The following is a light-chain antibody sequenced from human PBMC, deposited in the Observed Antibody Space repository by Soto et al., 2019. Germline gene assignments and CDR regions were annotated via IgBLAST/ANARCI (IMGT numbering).Light chain of an antibody. CDR2: GAS. V-gene: IGKV3-20*01. CDR3: QQYHWAPDT. CDR1: QTVGGNM. Sequence: EIVLTQSPGTLSLSPGERATLSCRASQTVGGNMLAWFQQKPGQAPRLVIFGASNRASGIPDRFSGSGSGTDFTLTVSRLEPEDFAVYYCQQYHWAPDTFGPGTRLEIK. J-gene: IGKJ5*01.